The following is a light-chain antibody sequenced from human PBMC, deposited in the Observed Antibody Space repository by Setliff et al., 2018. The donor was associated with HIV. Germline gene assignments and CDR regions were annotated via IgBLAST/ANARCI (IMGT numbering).Light chain of an antibody. J-gene: IGLJ1*01. Sequence: LTQPRSVSGSPGQSVAISCTGTRSDIGAYNYVSWYQQHPGKVPKLIISDVTNRPSGVPDRFSGSRSGTSASLAITGLQAEDEADYYCSSYTSNNSGVFGTGTKVTVL. V-gene: IGLV2-11*01. CDR3: SSYTSNNSGV. CDR1: RSDIGAYNY. CDR2: DVT.